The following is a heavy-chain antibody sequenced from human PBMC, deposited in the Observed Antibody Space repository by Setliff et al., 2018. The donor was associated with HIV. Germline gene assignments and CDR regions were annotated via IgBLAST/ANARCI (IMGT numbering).Heavy chain of an antibody. J-gene: IGHJ2*01. CDR1: GGSISNSNYY. CDR3: ARLASTRDWYFDL. V-gene: IGHV4-39*02. CDR2: IYYIGTT. Sequence: ASETLSLTCTVSGGSISNSNYYWGWIRQPPGKGLEWVGSIYYIGTTYYNPSLKSRVTISIDTYKNDFSLKLTSVTAADTAMYYCARLASTRDWYFDLWGRGTLVTVSS.